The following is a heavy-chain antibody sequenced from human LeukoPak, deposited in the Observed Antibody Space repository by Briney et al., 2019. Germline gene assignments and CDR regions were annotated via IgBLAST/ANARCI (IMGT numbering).Heavy chain of an antibody. Sequence: GESLKISCKGSGYSFTSYWIGWVRQMPGKGLEWMGIIYPGDSDTRYSPSFQGQVTISADKSISTAYLQWSSLKASDTAMYYCARHNLVVVPAAQYYYYYMDVWSKASTVTVSS. CDR3: ARHNLVVVPAAQYYYYYMDV. CDR2: IYPGDSDT. CDR1: GYSFTSYW. J-gene: IGHJ6*03. V-gene: IGHV5-51*01. D-gene: IGHD2-2*01.